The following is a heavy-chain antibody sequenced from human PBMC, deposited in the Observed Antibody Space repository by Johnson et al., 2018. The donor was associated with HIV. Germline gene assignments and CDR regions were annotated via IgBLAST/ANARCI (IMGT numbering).Heavy chain of an antibody. CDR3: SVYFGTACDF. CDR2: IYSGGST. Sequence: QMLLVESGGGVVQPGRSLRLSCAASGFTFSSYAMHWVRQAPGKGLEWVSVIYSGGSTYYADSAKGRFTISRDNSKNTLYLQMNSLKTEDTAVYYCSVYFGTACDFGGQGTMVTVSS. V-gene: IGHV3-NL1*01. CDR1: GFTFSSYA. D-gene: IGHD6-25*01. J-gene: IGHJ3*01.